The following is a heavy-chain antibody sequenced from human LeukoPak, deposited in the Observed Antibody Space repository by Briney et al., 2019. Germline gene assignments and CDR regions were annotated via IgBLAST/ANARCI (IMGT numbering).Heavy chain of an antibody. J-gene: IGHJ3*02. CDR1: GGSISSYY. D-gene: IGHD6-13*01. Sequence: PSETLSLTCTVSGGSISSYYWSWIRQPPGKGLEWIGYIYYSGSTNYNPSLKSRVTISVDTSKNQFSLKLSSVTAADTAVYYCPRDPYSSSWYTFGAFDIWGQGTMVTVSS. V-gene: IGHV4-59*01. CDR2: IYYSGST. CDR3: PRDPYSSSWYTFGAFDI.